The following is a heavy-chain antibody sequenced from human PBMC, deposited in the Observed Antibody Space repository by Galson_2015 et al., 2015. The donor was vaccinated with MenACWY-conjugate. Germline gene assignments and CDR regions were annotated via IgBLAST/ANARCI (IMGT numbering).Heavy chain of an antibody. J-gene: IGHJ6*03. CDR3: ARGDGVGATLGYYYYYMDV. V-gene: IGHV1-69*06. D-gene: IGHD1-26*01. CDR1: GGTFSSYA. Sequence: SVKVSCKASGGTFSSYAISWVRQAPGQGLEWMGGIIPIFGTANYAQKFQGRVTITADKSTSTAYMELSSLRSEDTAVYYCARGDGVGATLGYYYYYMDVWGKGTTVTVSS. CDR2: IIPIFGTA.